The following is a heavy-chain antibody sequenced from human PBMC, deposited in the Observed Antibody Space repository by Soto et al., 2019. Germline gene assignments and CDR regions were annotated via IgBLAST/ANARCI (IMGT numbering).Heavy chain of an antibody. J-gene: IGHJ4*02. Sequence: SETLSLTCAVYGGSFSDYALTWIRQPPGKGLEWIGEINHSGSTYYNPSLKSRVTLSVDATQNQFSLRLTSVTAADTAVYYCARRHSATWLFDYWGLGTLVTVSS. D-gene: IGHD3-9*01. CDR2: INHSGST. CDR3: ARRHSATWLFDY. CDR1: GGSFSDYA. V-gene: IGHV4-34*01.